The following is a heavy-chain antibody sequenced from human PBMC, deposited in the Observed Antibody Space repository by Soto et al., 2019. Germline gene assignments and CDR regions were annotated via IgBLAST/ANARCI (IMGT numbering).Heavy chain of an antibody. CDR1: GGTFSSYA. CDR2: IIPIFGTA. V-gene: IGHV1-69*01. Sequence: QVQLVQSGAEVKKPGSSVKVSCKASGGTFSSYAISWVRQASGQGLEWMGGIIPIFGTANYAQKFQGRVTITADESTSTAYMELSSLRSEDTAVYYCARGLFSSSSGGYYYYGMDVWGQGTTVTVSS. CDR3: ARGLFSSSSGGYYYYGMDV. J-gene: IGHJ6*02. D-gene: IGHD6-6*01.